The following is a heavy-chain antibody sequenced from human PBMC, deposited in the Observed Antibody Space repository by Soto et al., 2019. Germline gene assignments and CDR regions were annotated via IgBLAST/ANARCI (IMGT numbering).Heavy chain of an antibody. V-gene: IGHV3-23*01. J-gene: IGHJ4*02. Sequence: GGSLRLSCAASGFKFSNYAMSWVRQSPGKGLEWVSLISATGGGTYYADSVKGRFTISRDNSHNTLYLQVHSLTADDTAVYYCAKDRRAGGNSAFYFDFWGQGAQVTVSS. CDR3: AKDRRAGGNSAFYFDF. CDR2: ISATGGGT. CDR1: GFKFSNYA. D-gene: IGHD3-16*01.